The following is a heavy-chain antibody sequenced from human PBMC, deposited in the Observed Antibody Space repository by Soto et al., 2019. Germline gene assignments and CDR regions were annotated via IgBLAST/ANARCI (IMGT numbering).Heavy chain of an antibody. CDR1: GFSVNANY. V-gene: IGHV3-53*04. CDR3: ARGGYSSGWYHGAFDV. Sequence: EVQLEESGGDLVQPGGSLRLSCAASGFSVNANYMTWVRQAPGKGLEWVSIIYNSGSTFYADSVKGRFTISRLTSMNTLFLKMNNWRPEDTAVYYGARGGYSSGWYHGAFDVWGQGTMVTVSS. D-gene: IGHD6-19*01. J-gene: IGHJ3*01. CDR2: IYNSGST.